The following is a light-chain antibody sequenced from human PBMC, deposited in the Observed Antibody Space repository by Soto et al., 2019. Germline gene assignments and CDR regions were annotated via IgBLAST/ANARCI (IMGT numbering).Light chain of an antibody. CDR3: QGYYGSLSGSDV. Sequence: QSVLTPPSSVSGAPGARITIPCTGGSSDIGAGYDVHWYQQLPGTAPKLLIYGNSDRPSGVPDRFSGSTSATSASLAFTGLQAEHEANYCGQGYYGSLSGSDVFGTGTKVTV. CDR1: SSDIGAGYD. V-gene: IGLV1-40*01. CDR2: GNS. J-gene: IGLJ1*01.